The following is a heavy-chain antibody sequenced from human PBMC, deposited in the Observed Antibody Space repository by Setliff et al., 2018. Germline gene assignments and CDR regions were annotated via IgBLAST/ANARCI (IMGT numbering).Heavy chain of an antibody. D-gene: IGHD3-10*01. Sequence: PGGSLRLSCAASGFTFSRYWMSWVRQAPGKGLEWEANIKQDGSEKYYVDSVKGRFTISRDNAKNSLYLQMNSLRAEDTAVYYCARDHVYGSQYYYYYYGMDVWGQGTTVTVSS. CDR1: GFTFSRYW. CDR2: IKQDGSEK. V-gene: IGHV3-7*01. CDR3: ARDHVYGSQYYYYYYGMDV. J-gene: IGHJ6*02.